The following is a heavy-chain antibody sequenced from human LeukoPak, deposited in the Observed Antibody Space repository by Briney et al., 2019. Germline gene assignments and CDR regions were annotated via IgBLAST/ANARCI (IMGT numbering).Heavy chain of an antibody. Sequence: PGGSLRLSCAASGFTVSRNYMSWVRQAPGKGLEWVSVIYSGGSTYYADSVKGRFTISRDNSKNTLYLQMNSLRAEDTAVYYCIPLAYYDSWGFDYWGQGTLVTASS. CDR1: GFTVSRNY. J-gene: IGHJ4*02. D-gene: IGHD3-22*01. V-gene: IGHV3-66*01. CDR3: IPLAYYDSWGFDY. CDR2: IYSGGST.